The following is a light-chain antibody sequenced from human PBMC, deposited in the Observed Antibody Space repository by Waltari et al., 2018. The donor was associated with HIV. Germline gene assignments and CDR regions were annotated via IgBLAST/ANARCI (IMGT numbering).Light chain of an antibody. J-gene: IGLJ2*01. Sequence: QSALTQPPSVSGSPGQSVTISCTGTSSDVGSYNRVSWYQQPPGTAPKLMIYEVSNRPSGAPFRFSGSKSGNTASLTISGLQAEDEADYYCSSYTSSSTVVFGGGTKLTVL. CDR1: SSDVGSYNR. V-gene: IGLV2-18*02. CDR2: EVS. CDR3: SSYTSSSTVV.